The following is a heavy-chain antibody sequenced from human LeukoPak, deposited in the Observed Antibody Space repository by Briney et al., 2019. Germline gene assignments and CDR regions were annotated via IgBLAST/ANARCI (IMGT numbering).Heavy chain of an antibody. V-gene: IGHV3-23*01. CDR3: AKDDSYDSSGYYFQNFDY. CDR2: ISGSGGST. D-gene: IGHD3-22*01. J-gene: IGHJ4*02. Sequence: GGSLRLSCAASGFTFSSYAMSWGRQAPGKGVEWVSAISGSGGSTYYADSVKGRFTISRDNSKNTLYLQMNSLRAEDTAVYYCAKDDSYDSSGYYFQNFDYWGQGTLVTVSS. CDR1: GFTFSSYA.